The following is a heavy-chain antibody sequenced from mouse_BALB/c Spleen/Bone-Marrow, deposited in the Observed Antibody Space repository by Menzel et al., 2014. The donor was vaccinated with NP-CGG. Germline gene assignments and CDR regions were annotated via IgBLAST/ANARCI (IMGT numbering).Heavy chain of an antibody. CDR1: GFTFSSYA. V-gene: IGHV5-6-5*01. J-gene: IGHJ2*01. Sequence: EVNVVESGGGLVKPGGSLKLSCAASGFTFSSYAMSWVRQTPEKRLEWVASITRGGNTYYPDSVKGRFTISRDNARDILYLQMSSLRSEDTAMYYCARGEIYYYGSTHYFDYWGQGTTLTVSS. CDR2: ITRGGNT. CDR3: ARGEIYYYGSTHYFDY. D-gene: IGHD1-1*01.